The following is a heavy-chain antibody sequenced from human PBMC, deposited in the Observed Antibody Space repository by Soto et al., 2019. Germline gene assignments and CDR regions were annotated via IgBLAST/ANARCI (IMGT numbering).Heavy chain of an antibody. V-gene: IGHV1-69*01. Sequence: QVQLVQSGSEVKKPGSSVRVSCKASGGSVSNSAIGWLRQAPGQGLEWMGGIIPIFGPAIYARKFQGRFTISADESTGTAYMELNNVRSDDTAVYYCGRGSSLTKVEYWGQGTLVTVSS. CDR2: IIPIFGPA. CDR1: GGSVSNSA. CDR3: GRGSSLTKVEY. D-gene: IGHD6-6*01. J-gene: IGHJ4*02.